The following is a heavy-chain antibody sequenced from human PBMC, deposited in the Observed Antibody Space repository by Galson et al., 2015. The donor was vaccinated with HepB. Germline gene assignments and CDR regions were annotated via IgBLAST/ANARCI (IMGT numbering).Heavy chain of an antibody. CDR2: FKSKTDGGTA. V-gene: IGHV3-15*01. CDR1: GFTFSNVW. D-gene: IGHD2-2*02. J-gene: IGHJ4*02. Sequence: SLRLSCAASGFTFSNVWMSWVRQAPGKGLEWVGRFKSKTDGGTADYAAPVKGRFTISRDDSKNTLYLQMNSLKIEDTAVYYCITEKGAIQEWKGAIDFWGQGTLVTVSS. CDR3: ITEKGAIQEWKGAIDF.